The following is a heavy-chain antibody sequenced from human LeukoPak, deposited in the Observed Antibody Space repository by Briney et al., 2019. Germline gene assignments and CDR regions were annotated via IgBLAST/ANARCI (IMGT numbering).Heavy chain of an antibody. CDR3: AKGVAAGGSYYYYYGMDV. Sequence: GGSLRLSCAASGSTFSSYAMSWVRQAPGKGLEWVSSISGSGGITYYADSVKGRFTFSRDNSKNTLYLQMNSLRAEDTAVYYCAKGVAAGGSYYYYYGMDVWGQGTTVTVSS. CDR1: GSTFSSYA. D-gene: IGHD1-26*01. V-gene: IGHV3-23*01. CDR2: ISGSGGIT. J-gene: IGHJ6*02.